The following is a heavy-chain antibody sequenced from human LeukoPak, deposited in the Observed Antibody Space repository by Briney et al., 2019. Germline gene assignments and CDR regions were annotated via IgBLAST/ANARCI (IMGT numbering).Heavy chain of an antibody. CDR1: GGIFSSYA. CDR3: ASNPRRNAEYYYYGMDV. J-gene: IGHJ6*02. D-gene: IGHD1-14*01. CDR2: IVPLFGTA. V-gene: IGHV1-69*13. Sequence: ASVKVSCKASGGIFSSYAISWVRQAPGQGLEWMGGIVPLFGTAYYAQKFQGRVTIIADESTSTAYMELSSLRSEDTAVYYCASNPRRNAEYYYYGMDVWGQGTTVTVSS.